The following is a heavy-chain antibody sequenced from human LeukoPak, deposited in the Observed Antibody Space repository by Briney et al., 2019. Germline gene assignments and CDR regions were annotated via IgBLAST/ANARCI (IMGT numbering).Heavy chain of an antibody. CDR2: IYPGDSDT. J-gene: IGHJ4*02. Sequence: GESLKISCKGSGYSFTSYWIGWVRQMPGKGLEWMGIIYPGDSDTRYSPSFQGQVTISADKSISTAYLQWSSLKASDTAMYYCARLEKPTYYYDSSGYYPGYWGQGTLVTVS. CDR1: GYSFTSYW. D-gene: IGHD3-22*01. V-gene: IGHV5-51*01. CDR3: ARLEKPTYYYDSSGYYPGY.